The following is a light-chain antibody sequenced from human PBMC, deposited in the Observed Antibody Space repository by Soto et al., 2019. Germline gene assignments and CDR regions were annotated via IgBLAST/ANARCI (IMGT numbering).Light chain of an antibody. CDR2: GAS. J-gene: IGKJ4*01. Sequence: EIVLTQPPGTLSLSPGERATLSCRASQNIDGNFLVWHQQKPGQTPRLLIYGASTRPTGIPARFSGSGSGTEFTLTINSLQSEDFAVYYCQRYNNWPLTFGGGTKVDIK. CDR3: QRYNNWPLT. V-gene: IGKV3D-15*01. CDR1: QNIDGNF.